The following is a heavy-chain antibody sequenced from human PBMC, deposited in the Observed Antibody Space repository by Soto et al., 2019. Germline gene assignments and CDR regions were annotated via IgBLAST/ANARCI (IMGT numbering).Heavy chain of an antibody. V-gene: IGHV3-33*01. Sequence: VGSLRLSCAPSGFTFSSYGMHWVRQAPGKGREWVAVIWYDESNKYYADSVKGRFTISRDNSKNTLYLQMNSLRSEDTAVYYCARRAETNGWNGFGDDKYYFDFWGQGTLVTVSS. J-gene: IGHJ4*02. D-gene: IGHD1-1*01. CDR3: ARRAETNGWNGFGDDKYYFDF. CDR1: GFTFSSYG. CDR2: IWYDESNK.